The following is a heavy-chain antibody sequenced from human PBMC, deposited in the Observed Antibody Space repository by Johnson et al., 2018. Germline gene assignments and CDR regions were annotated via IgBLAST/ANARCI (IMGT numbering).Heavy chain of an antibody. Sequence: QVQLVESGGGLVQPGRSLRLSCEASVFNFSSYGFHWVRPAPGKGLEWVAVISHDGQKKFYVASVKALFPLSRDNSTNTVHLQMNSLTTEDTAVYYCVKDQWTCGDYAWDLYGMDVWGQGTTVTVSS. V-gene: IGHV3-30*18. CDR3: VKDQWTCGDYAWDLYGMDV. D-gene: IGHD4-17*01. J-gene: IGHJ6*02. CDR1: VFNFSSYG. CDR2: ISHDGQKK.